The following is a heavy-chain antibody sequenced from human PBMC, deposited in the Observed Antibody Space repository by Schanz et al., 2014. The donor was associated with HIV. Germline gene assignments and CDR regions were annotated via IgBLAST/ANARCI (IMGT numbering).Heavy chain of an antibody. CDR2: ITSGGYI. V-gene: IGHV3-21*04. CDR1: GFTFSSSG. J-gene: IGHJ4*02. CDR3: ARVKGAVDY. Sequence: VQLVESGGGVVQPGRSLRLSCTASGFTFSSSGMHWVRQAPGKGLEWVSSITSGGYIYYADSLRGRFTISRDNARNSLYLQMNSLRAEDTAVYYCARVKGAVDYWGQGTLVTVSS.